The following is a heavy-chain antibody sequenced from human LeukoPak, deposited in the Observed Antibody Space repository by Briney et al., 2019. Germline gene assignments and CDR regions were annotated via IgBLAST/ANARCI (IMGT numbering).Heavy chain of an antibody. CDR2: IKEDGSET. Sequence: GGSLRLSCAASGLIFSNYWMTWVRQAPGKRLEWVANIKEDGSETYYVDSVKGRFTISRDNDKNTLYLQMNSLRAEDTAVYYCEAYGSVWGQGTLVIVSS. V-gene: IGHV3-7*03. J-gene: IGHJ4*02. D-gene: IGHD3-10*01. CDR1: GLIFSNYW. CDR3: EAYGSV.